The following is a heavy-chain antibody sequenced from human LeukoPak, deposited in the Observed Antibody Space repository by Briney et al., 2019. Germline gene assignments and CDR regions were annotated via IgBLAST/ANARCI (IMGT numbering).Heavy chain of an antibody. V-gene: IGHV4-31*03. D-gene: IGHD3-10*01. CDR1: GGSFSSGGYY. Sequence: SQTLSLSCTLSGGSFSSGGYYWSWIHQHPGKGLEWIGYIYYSGSTYYNPSLKSRVTISVDTSKYQFSLKLSSVTAADTAVYYCAREYGSGSYYNLYYCDYWGQGTLVTVSS. CDR3: AREYGSGSYYNLYYCDY. J-gene: IGHJ4*02. CDR2: IYYSGST.